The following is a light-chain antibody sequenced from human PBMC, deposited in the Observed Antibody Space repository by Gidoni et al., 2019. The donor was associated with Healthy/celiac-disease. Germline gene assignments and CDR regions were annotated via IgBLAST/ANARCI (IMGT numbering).Light chain of an antibody. V-gene: IGKV3-11*01. CDR1: QSVSSY. CDR3: QQRSNGGYT. J-gene: IGKJ2*01. Sequence: EIVLTQSPATLSLSPGERATLSCRASQSVSSYLAWYQQKPGQAPRLLIYDASNRATGIPARFSGSGSGTDFTLTISSLEPEDFAVYYCQQRSNGGYTFXQXTKLEIK. CDR2: DAS.